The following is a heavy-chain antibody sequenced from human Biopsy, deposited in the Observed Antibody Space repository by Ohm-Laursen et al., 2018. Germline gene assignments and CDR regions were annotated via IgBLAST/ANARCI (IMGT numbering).Heavy chain of an antibody. CDR3: AKDLRNNNWGVEN. CDR1: GFSFSSYG. J-gene: IGHJ4*02. D-gene: IGHD7-27*01. CDR2: ISDDGRNK. Sequence: RSLRLSCAASGFSFSSYGMHWVRQAPGKGLEWVAVISDDGRNKYYVDSVKGRFTISRDNSKNTLYLQMNNLRAEDTAVSYCAKDLRNNNWGVENWGQGALVTVSS. V-gene: IGHV3-30*18.